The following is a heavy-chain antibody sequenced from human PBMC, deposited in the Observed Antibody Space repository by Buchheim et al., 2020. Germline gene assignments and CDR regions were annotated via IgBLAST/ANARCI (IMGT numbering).Heavy chain of an antibody. D-gene: IGHD2-8*01. CDR2: ISYDGSNK. CDR3: ARGACTSARCIVSISPIDY. Sequence: QVQLVESGGGVVQPGRSLRLSCAASGFSFSSHAMYWVRQSPRMGLEWVTGISYDGSNKYYAASVKGRFTTSRDNSKNALFLQMNSLSTDDTAVYYCARGACTSARCIVSISPIDYWGQGAL. CDR1: GFSFSSHA. V-gene: IGHV3-30*04. J-gene: IGHJ4*02.